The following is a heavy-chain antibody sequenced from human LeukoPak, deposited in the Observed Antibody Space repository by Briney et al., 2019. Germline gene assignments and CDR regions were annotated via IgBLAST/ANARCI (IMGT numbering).Heavy chain of an antibody. V-gene: IGHV1-69*04. Sequence: ASVKVSCKASGGTFSSYAISWVRQAPGQGLEWMGRIIPILGIANYAQKFQGRVTITADKSTSTAYMELSSLRSEDTAVYYCAREFPEWYFDLWGRGTLVTVSS. CDR1: GGTFSSYA. CDR2: IIPILGIA. J-gene: IGHJ2*01. CDR3: AREFPEWYFDL.